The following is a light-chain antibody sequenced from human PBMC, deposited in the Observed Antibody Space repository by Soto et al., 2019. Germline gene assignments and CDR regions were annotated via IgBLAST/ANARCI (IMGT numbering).Light chain of an antibody. V-gene: IGKV1-39*01. CDR1: QSITTY. CDR2: AAS. Sequence: DIQMTQSPSSLSASVGDRVTITCRASQSITTYLNWYQQKPGKAPKLLIYAASGLQSGVPSRFSGSGSGTDFTLTISRLKPEDFAVYYCQQRSSWPRTFGLGTKVDIK. CDR3: QQRSSWPRT. J-gene: IGKJ1*01.